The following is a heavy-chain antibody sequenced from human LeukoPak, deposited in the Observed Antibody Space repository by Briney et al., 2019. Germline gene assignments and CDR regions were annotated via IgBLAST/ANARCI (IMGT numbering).Heavy chain of an antibody. CDR2: INHSGST. CDR1: GGSFSGYY. D-gene: IGHD2-2*01. CDR3: ARKGGGVVVPAAPRGSYYFDY. J-gene: IGHJ4*02. V-gene: IGHV4-34*01. Sequence: NPSETLSLTCAVYGGSFSGYYWSWIRQPPGKGLEWIGEINHSGSTNYYPSLKSRVTISVDTPKNHFFLSLSSVTAADTAVYYCARKGGGVVVPAAPRGSYYFDYWGQGTLVTVSS.